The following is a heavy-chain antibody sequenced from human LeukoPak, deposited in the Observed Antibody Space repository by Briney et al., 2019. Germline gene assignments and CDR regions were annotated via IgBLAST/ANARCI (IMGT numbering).Heavy chain of an antibody. CDR3: ARAGELGAFDM. CDR1: GFTFSSYS. Sequence: WGSLRLSCAVSGFTFSSYSMNWVRQAPGKGLEWVSSISSSSSYIYYADSVKGRFTISRDNAENSLYLQMNSLRADDTAVYYCARAGELGAFDMWGQGTMVTVSS. D-gene: IGHD1-26*01. CDR2: ISSSSSYI. V-gene: IGHV3-21*01. J-gene: IGHJ3*02.